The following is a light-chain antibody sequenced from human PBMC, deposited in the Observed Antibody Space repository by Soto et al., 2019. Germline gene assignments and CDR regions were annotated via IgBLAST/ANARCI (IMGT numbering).Light chain of an antibody. CDR2: DAS. Sequence: EIVLTQSPATLSLSPGERATLSCRASQSVNIYLGWYQQKPGQAPRLLIYDASNRATGIPARFRGSGSGTDFTLTITRLQSEDFAVYYCQQYGSSPPITFGQGTRLEIK. V-gene: IGKV3-20*01. J-gene: IGKJ5*01. CDR1: QSVNIY. CDR3: QQYGSSPPIT.